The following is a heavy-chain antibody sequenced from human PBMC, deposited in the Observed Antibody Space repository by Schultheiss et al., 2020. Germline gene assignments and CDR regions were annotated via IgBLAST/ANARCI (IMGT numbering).Heavy chain of an antibody. Sequence: GGSLRLSCAASGFTFSSYAMSWVRQAPGKGLEWVSAISSSSSNIYNADSVKGRFTISRDNAKNSLYLQMNSLRAEDTAVYYCAYPTPPFDYWGQGTLVTVSS. CDR1: GFTFSSYA. V-gene: IGHV3-21*01. J-gene: IGHJ4*02. CDR3: AYPTPPFDY. CDR2: ISSSSSNI.